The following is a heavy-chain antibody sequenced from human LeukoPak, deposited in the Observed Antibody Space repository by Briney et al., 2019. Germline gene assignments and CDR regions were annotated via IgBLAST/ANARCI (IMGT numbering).Heavy chain of an antibody. Sequence: PSETLSLTCTVSGGSISSYYWSWIRQPPGKGLEWSGYIYYSGSTNYNPSLKSRVPISLDTSKNQFSLKLSSVTAADTAVYYCAKAGNWGGYYYYLDVWGKGATVTVSS. D-gene: IGHD7-27*01. CDR2: IYYSGST. J-gene: IGHJ6*03. CDR1: GGSISSYY. CDR3: AKAGNWGGYYYYLDV. V-gene: IGHV4-59*01.